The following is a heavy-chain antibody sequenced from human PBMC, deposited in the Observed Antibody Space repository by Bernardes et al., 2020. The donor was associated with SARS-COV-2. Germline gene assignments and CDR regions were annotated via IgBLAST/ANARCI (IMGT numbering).Heavy chain of an antibody. Sequence: GGSLRLSCAASGFTFSSYAMSWVRQAPGKGLEWVSAISCSGGSTYYADSVKGRFTISRDNSKNTLYLQMNSLRAEDTAVYYCAKDVQQLVQVGEYYYYYGMDVWGQGTTVTVSS. CDR3: AKDVQQLVQVGEYYYYYGMDV. J-gene: IGHJ6*02. CDR1: GFTFSSYA. CDR2: ISCSGGST. D-gene: IGHD6-13*01. V-gene: IGHV3-23*01.